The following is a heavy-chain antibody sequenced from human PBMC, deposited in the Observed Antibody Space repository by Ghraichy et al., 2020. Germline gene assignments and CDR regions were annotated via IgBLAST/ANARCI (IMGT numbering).Heavy chain of an antibody. CDR1: GASIDTHY. J-gene: IGHJ4*01. CDR3: ARDVSSLGWEYYIDS. V-gene: IGHV4-59*11. D-gene: IGHD1-26*01. Sequence: SETLSLTCTVSGASIDTHYWTWIRQPPGGGLEWIGCGYYTGSTNYNPSLKGRVAISVDRSKNQFSLRLTSVTAADTAVYYCARDVSSLGWEYYIDSWGQGTLVTVSS. CDR2: GYYTGST.